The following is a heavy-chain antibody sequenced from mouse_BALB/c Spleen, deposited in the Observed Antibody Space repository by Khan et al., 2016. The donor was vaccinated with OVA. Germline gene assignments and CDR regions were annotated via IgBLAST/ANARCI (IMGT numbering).Heavy chain of an antibody. V-gene: IGHV9-3-1*01. CDR3: ARSNGNYWFTY. J-gene: IGHJ3*01. D-gene: IGHD2-1*01. CDR2: INTYTGET. Sequence: QIQLVQSGPELKKPGETVKISCKASGYTFTNYGMNWVKQAPGKGLKWMGWINTYTGETTYADDFKGRFAFSLATSASTAYLQINNLKNEDTATYFCARSNGNYWFTYWGQGTLVTVSA. CDR1: GYTFTNYG.